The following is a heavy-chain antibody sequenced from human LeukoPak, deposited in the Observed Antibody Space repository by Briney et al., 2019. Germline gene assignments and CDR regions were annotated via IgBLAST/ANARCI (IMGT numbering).Heavy chain of an antibody. CDR2: IYDSGST. CDR1: GGSIRSSYYY. CDR3: ARLPRSDIAVAGPIDY. J-gene: IGHJ4*02. D-gene: IGHD6-19*01. V-gene: IGHV4-39*01. Sequence: PSETLSLTCTVSGGSIRSSYYYWGWIRQPPGKGLEWIGSIYDSGSTYYNPSLKSRVTISVDTSKNQFSLKLRSVTAADTAVYYCARLPRSDIAVAGPIDYWGQGTLVTVSS.